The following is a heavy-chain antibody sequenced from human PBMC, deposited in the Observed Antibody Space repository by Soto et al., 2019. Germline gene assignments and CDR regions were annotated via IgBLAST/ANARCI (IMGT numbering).Heavy chain of an antibody. V-gene: IGHV3-33*01. CDR1: GFTFSKYG. D-gene: IGHD1-1*01. J-gene: IGHJ3*02. Sequence: QVQLVESGGGGVQPGRSLRLSCAASGFTFSKYGFHWVRQAPGKGLEWVAVIVNDGSEKYHADSVEGRFTISRDNTKATLFLQMNSLRAEDTAVYYCARDDAFQNENGFDIWGQGTMVTVSS. CDR2: IVNDGSEK. CDR3: ARDDAFQNENGFDI.